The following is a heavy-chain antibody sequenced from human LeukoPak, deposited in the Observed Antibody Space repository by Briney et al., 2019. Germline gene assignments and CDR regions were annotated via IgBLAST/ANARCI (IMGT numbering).Heavy chain of an antibody. CDR3: ARDGFDFWSGYPTPVDD. CDR1: GFTFSSYS. Sequence: PGGSLRLSCVASGFTFSSYSMNWVRQSPGKGLEWVSYISSSSNTIYYADSVKGRFTISRDNANNSLYLQMNSLRAEDTAVYYCARDGFDFWSGYPTPVDDPGQVALITVSS. D-gene: IGHD3-3*01. J-gene: IGHJ4*02. V-gene: IGHV3-48*01. CDR2: ISSSSNTI.